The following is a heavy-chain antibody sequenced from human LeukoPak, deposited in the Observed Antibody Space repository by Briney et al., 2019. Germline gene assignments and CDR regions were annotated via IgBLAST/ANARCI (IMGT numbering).Heavy chain of an antibody. V-gene: IGHV1-8*01. CDR2: MNPNSGNT. J-gene: IGHJ4*02. CDR1: GYTFTSYD. CDR3: ARVRSLLRYFDWLLPRWLDY. Sequence: ASVKVSCKASGYTFTSYDINWVRQATGQGLEWMGWMNPNSGNTGYAQKFQGRVTMTRNTAISTAYMELSSLRSEDTAVYYCARVRSLLRYFDWLLPRWLDYWGQGTLVTVSS. D-gene: IGHD3-9*01.